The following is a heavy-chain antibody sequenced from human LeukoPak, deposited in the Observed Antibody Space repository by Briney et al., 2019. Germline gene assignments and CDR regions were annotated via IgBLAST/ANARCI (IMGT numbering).Heavy chain of an antibody. D-gene: IGHD6-6*01. CDR3: ARVKYSSYRYYYYYMDV. V-gene: IGHV4-34*01. CDR2: INHSGST. CDR1: GGSFSGYY. J-gene: IGHJ6*03. Sequence: SSETLSLTCAVYGGSFSGYYWSWIRQPPGKGLEWIGEINHSGSTNYNPSPKSRVTISVDTSKNEFSLKLSSVTAADTAVYYCARVKYSSYRYYYYYMDVWGKGTTVTVSS.